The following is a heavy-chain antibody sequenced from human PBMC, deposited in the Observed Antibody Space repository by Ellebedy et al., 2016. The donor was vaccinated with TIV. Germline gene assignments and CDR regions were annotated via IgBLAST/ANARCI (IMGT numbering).Heavy chain of an antibody. V-gene: IGHV1-46*01. CDR1: GYTFTHYF. J-gene: IGHJ4*02. D-gene: IGHD1-26*01. CDR2: INSSGCSA. CDR3: ARGTRGSYFDH. Sequence: AASVKVSCKTSGYTFTHYFIHWVRQAPGQGLEWMGIINSSGCSASYSQKFQGRVTMTRDTSTSTVYMELSSLRSEDTAIYFCARGTRGSYFDHWGQGTQVTVSS.